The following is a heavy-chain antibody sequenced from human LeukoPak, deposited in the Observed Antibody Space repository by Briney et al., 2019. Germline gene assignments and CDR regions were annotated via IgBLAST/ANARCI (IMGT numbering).Heavy chain of an antibody. Sequence: GGSLRLSCAASGFTFSSYWMSWVRQAPGKGLEWVANIKQDGSEKYYVDSVKGRFTISRDNAKNSLYLQMNSLRAEDTALYYCAKDLYDSSGGGAFDIWGQGTMVTVSS. V-gene: IGHV3-7*03. CDR1: GFTFSSYW. D-gene: IGHD3-22*01. CDR3: AKDLYDSSGGGAFDI. J-gene: IGHJ3*02. CDR2: IKQDGSEK.